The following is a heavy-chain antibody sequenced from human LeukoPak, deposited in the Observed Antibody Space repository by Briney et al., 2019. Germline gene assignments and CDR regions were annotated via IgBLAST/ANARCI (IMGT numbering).Heavy chain of an antibody. CDR1: GYSISSGYY. CDR3: ARESGDSSGYYYHY. Sequence: SETLSLTCTVSGYSISSGYYWGWIRQPPGKGLEWIGSIYHSGSTYYNPSLKSRVTISVDTSKNQFSLKLSSVTAADTAVYYCARESGDSSGYYYHYWGQGTLVTVSS. J-gene: IGHJ4*02. D-gene: IGHD3-22*01. CDR2: IYHSGST. V-gene: IGHV4-38-2*02.